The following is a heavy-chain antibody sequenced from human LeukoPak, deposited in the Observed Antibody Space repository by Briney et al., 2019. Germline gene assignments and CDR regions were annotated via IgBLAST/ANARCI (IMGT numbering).Heavy chain of an antibody. CDR2: INIDGSGT. V-gene: IGHV3-74*01. CDR1: GFTFSSYW. D-gene: IGHD4-17*01. CDR3: AKVRPGYYYMDV. J-gene: IGHJ6*03. Sequence: GGSLRLSCAASGFTFSSYWMHWVRQAPGKGLVWVSRINIDGSGTSYADSVKGRFTISRDNAKNALYLQMNSLRVEDTAVYYCAKVRPGYYYMDVWGKGTTVTVSS.